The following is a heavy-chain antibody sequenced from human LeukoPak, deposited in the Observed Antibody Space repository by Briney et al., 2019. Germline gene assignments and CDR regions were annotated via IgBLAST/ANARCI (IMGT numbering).Heavy chain of an antibody. CDR3: ARLSQQLVDY. CDR1: GYSFTSYW. V-gene: IGHV5-10-1*01. D-gene: IGHD6-13*01. Sequence: GESLKISCKGSGYSFTSYWISWMRQKRRKGLEWMGRIDPSDSYTNYSPSFQGHVTISADKSISTAYLQWSSLKASDTAMYYCARLSQQLVDYWGQGTLVTVSS. CDR2: IDPSDSYT. J-gene: IGHJ4*02.